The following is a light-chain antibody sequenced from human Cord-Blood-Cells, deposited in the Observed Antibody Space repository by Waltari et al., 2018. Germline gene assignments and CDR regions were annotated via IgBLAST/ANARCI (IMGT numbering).Light chain of an antibody. CDR1: SSDVGGSNY. Sequence: QSALTQPASVSGSPGQSITISCTGTSSDVGGSNYVSWYQQHPGKAPKLMIYEVSNRPSGVSDRCSGSKSGNTASLTISGLQAEDEADYYCSSYTSSSTWVFGGGTKLTVL. CDR3: SSYTSSSTWV. J-gene: IGLJ3*02. CDR2: EVS. V-gene: IGLV2-14*01.